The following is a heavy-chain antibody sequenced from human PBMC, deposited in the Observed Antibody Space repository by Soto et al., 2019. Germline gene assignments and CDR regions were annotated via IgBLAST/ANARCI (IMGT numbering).Heavy chain of an antibody. CDR3: ARAILYEWLLFDY. CDR1: GYTFTGYY. V-gene: IGHV1-2*04. D-gene: IGHD3-3*01. J-gene: IGHJ4*02. CDR2: INPNSGGT. Sequence: GASVKVSCKASGYTFTGYYMHWVRQAPGQGLEWMGWINPNSGGTNYAQKFQGWVTMTRDTSISTAYMELSRLRSDDTAVYYCARAILYEWLLFDYWGQGTLVTVSS.